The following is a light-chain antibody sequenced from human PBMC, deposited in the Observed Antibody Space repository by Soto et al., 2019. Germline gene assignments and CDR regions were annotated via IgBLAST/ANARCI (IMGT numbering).Light chain of an antibody. CDR3: QQYGSSPQT. V-gene: IGKV3-20*01. CDR2: GAS. J-gene: IGKJ1*01. CDR1: QSVSSSY. Sequence: IVLTQSPGTLSLSPGERATLSCRASQSVSSSYLAWYQQKPGQAPRLLIYGASSRATGIPDRFSGSGSGTDFTLTISRLEPEDFAVYYCQQYGSSPQTFGQGTKVEIQ.